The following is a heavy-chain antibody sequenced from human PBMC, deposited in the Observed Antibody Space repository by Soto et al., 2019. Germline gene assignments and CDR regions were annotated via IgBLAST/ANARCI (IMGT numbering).Heavy chain of an antibody. J-gene: IGHJ4*02. V-gene: IGHV3-23*01. Sequence: GGSLRLSCAASGFTFSSYAMSWVRQAPGKGLEWVSAISGSGGSTYYADSVKGRFTISRDNSKNTLYLQMNSLRAEDTAVYYCAKDLRRIRFGELGYFDYWGQGTLVTVSS. D-gene: IGHD3-10*01. CDR3: AKDLRRIRFGELGYFDY. CDR1: GFTFSSYA. CDR2: ISGSGGST.